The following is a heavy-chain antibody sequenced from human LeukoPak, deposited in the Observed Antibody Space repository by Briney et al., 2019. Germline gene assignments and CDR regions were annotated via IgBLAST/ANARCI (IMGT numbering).Heavy chain of an antibody. CDR2: ISWDGGST. V-gene: IGHV3-43*01. CDR3: AKSMVSGSSHWYFDL. J-gene: IGHJ2*01. CDR1: GFTFDDYT. D-gene: IGHD3-10*01. Sequence: GGSLRLSCAASGFTFDDYTMHWVRQAPGKGLEWVSFISWDGGSTYYADSVKGRFTISRDNSKNSLYLQMNSLRTEDTALYYCAKSMVSGSSHWYFDLWGRGTLVTVSS.